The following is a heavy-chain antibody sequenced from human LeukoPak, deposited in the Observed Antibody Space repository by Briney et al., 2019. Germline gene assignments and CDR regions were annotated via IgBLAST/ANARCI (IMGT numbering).Heavy chain of an antibody. J-gene: IGHJ4*02. CDR3: ARTGYSSTTNDY. V-gene: IGHV3-30*12. Sequence: PGGSLRLSCAASGFTFSSYGMHWVRQAPGKGLERVAFIQYDGSNKNYADSVKGRFTISRDNAKNSVYLQMNSLRAEDTAVYYCARTGYSSTTNDYWGQGTLVTVSS. CDR1: GFTFSSYG. CDR2: IQYDGSNK. D-gene: IGHD2-2*01.